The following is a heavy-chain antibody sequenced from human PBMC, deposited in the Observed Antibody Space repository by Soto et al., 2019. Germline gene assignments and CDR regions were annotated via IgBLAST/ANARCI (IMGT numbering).Heavy chain of an antibody. V-gene: IGHV1-18*04. J-gene: IGHJ1*01. CDR3: ARALVAGAGYFPS. CDR1: GYTFTSYG. CDR2: ISAYNGNT. Sequence: QVQLVQSGAEVKKPGASVKVSCKASGYTFTSYGISWVRQAPGQGLEWMGWISAYNGNTNYAQKLQGSATMTTDTSTSTAYRGLRSLISDDRAVYYGARALVAGAGYFPSWGQGPLVTFP. D-gene: IGHD6-19*01.